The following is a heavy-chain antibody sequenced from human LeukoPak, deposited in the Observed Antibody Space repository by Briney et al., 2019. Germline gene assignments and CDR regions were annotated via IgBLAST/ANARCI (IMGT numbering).Heavy chain of an antibody. J-gene: IGHJ6*03. D-gene: IGHD4-23*01. V-gene: IGHV3-11*01. CDR3: ARDRDEYGGSNFYFYYMDV. CDR2: ISPSGQTI. Sequence: PGGSLRLSCAASGFIFGDYDMSWIRQTPGKGLEWLASISPSGQTIYYADSVKGRFTISRDNAQNSLYLQMNSLRAEDTAVFYCARDRDEYGGSNFYFYYMDVWGKGATVTASS. CDR1: GFIFGDYD.